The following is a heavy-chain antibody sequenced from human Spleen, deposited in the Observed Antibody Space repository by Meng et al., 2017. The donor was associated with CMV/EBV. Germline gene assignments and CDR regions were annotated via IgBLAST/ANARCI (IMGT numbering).Heavy chain of an antibody. CDR2: ISSSGSTI. CDR1: GFTFSSYE. Sequence: GGSLRLSCAASGFTFSSYEMNWVRQAPGKGLEWVSYISSSGSTIYYADSVKGRFTISRDNAKNSLYLQMNSLRAEDTAVYYCARVGTCSSTNCYLGYYYYGMGVWGQGTTVTVSS. V-gene: IGHV3-48*03. CDR3: ARVGTCSSTNCYLGYYYYGMGV. D-gene: IGHD2-2*01. J-gene: IGHJ6*02.